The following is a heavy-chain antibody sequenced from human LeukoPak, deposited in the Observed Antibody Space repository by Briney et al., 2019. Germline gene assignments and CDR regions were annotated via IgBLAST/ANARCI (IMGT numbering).Heavy chain of an antibody. CDR2: ISAYNGNT. D-gene: IGHD3-3*01. J-gene: IGHJ4*02. CDR3: AREALTIFGVVIITGTFDY. V-gene: IGHV1-18*01. CDR1: GYTFTSYG. Sequence: ASVKVSCKASGYTFTSYGISWVRQAPGQGLEWMGWISAYNGNTNYAQKLQGRVTMTTDTSTSTAYMELRSLRSDDTAVYYCAREALTIFGVVIITGTFDYWGREPWSPSPQ.